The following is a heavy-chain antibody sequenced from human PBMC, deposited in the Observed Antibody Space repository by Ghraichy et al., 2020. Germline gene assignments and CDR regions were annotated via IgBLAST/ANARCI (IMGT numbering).Heavy chain of an antibody. CDR1: GFTFSSHY. CDR3: ARETFWRFDD. CDR2: INPDGSEK. J-gene: IGHJ4*02. Sequence: GGSLRLSCAASGFTFSSHYMTWVRQAPGKGLEGVAKINPDGSEKFYVDSVKDRFTISRDNAKNSLYLQLNGLRGEDTAVYYCARETFWRFDDCGQGTLVTVSS. V-gene: IGHV3-7*01. D-gene: IGHD2/OR15-2a*01.